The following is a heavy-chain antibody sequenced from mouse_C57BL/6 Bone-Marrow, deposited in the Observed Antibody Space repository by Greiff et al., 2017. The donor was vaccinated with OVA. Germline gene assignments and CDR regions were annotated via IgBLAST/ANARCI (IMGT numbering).Heavy chain of an antibody. CDR2: INPYNGGT. J-gene: IGHJ3*01. CDR3: NYGYSWFAY. CDR1: GYTFTDYY. V-gene: IGHV1-19*01. Sequence: EVQVVESGPVLVKPGASVKMSCTASGYTFTDYYMNWVKQSHGKSLEWIGVINPYNGGTSYNQKFKGKATLTVDKSSSTAYLELNSLTSEDSAVYYCNYGYSWFAYWGQGTLVTVSA. D-gene: IGHD2-2*01.